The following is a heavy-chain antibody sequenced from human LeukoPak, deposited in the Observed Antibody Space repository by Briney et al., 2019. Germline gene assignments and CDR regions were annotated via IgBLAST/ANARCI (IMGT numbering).Heavy chain of an antibody. D-gene: IGHD5-18*01. CDR2: ISGSGGST. CDR3: AKDFDGYTYGNLGF. J-gene: IGHJ4*02. CDR1: GFTFSSYA. V-gene: IGHV3-23*01. Sequence: GGSLRLSCAASGFTFSSYAMSWVRQAPGKGLEWVSAISGSGGSTYYADSVKGRFTISRDNSKNTLYLQMNSLRAEDTAVYYCAKDFDGYTYGNLGFWGQGTLVTVSS.